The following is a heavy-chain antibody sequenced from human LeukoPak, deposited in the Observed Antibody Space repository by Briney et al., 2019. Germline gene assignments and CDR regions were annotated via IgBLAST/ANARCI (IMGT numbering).Heavy chain of an antibody. CDR2: ISSSGSTI. V-gene: IGHV3-11*04. CDR3: ARDRYNWNYKFDY. CDR1: GFTFSDYY. D-gene: IGHD1-7*01. J-gene: IGHJ4*02. Sequence: NPGGSLRLSCAASGFTFSDYYMSWIRQAPGKGLEWVSYISSSGSTIYYADSVKGRFTISRDNAKNSLYLQMNSLRAEDTAVYYCARDRYNWNYKFDYWGQGTLVTVSS.